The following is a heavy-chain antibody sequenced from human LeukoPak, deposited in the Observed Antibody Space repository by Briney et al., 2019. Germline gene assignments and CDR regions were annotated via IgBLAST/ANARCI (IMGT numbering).Heavy chain of an antibody. Sequence: GESLKISCKGSGYSFTTYWIGWVRQLPGKGLEWMGIIYPGDSDTRYSPSFQGQVTISADKSITTAYLQWSSLKTSGTAIYYCARHDRYYFDSWGQGTLVTVSS. V-gene: IGHV5-51*01. CDR1: GYSFTTYW. CDR2: IYPGDSDT. J-gene: IGHJ4*02. CDR3: ARHDRYYFDS.